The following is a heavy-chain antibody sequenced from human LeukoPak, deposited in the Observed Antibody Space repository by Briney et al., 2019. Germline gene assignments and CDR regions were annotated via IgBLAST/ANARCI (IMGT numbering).Heavy chain of an antibody. CDR3: ARGYCSSTSCYSYYYYYYGMDV. CDR2: INHSGST. Sequence: SETLSLTCAVYGGSFSGYYWSWIRQPPGKGLGWIGEINHSGSTNYNPSLKSRVTISVDTSKNQFSLKLSSVTAADTAVYYCARGYCSSTSCYSYYYYYYGMDVWGQGTTVTVSS. CDR1: GGSFSGYY. D-gene: IGHD2-2*01. V-gene: IGHV4-34*01. J-gene: IGHJ6*02.